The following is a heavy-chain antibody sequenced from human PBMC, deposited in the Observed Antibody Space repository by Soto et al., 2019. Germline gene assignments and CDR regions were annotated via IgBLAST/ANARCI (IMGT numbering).Heavy chain of an antibody. CDR2: ISGSGGST. CDR3: AKSSSIVGARPLDF. V-gene: IGHV3-23*01. Sequence: EVQLLESGGGLVQPGGSLRLSCAASGFTFSSYAMSWVRQAPGKGLEWVSAISGSGGSTYYADSVKGRFTISRDNSNNTLYLQMNGLRAVDTAVYYCAKSSSIVGARPLDFWGPGTLVTVSS. D-gene: IGHD1-26*01. CDR1: GFTFSSYA. J-gene: IGHJ4*02.